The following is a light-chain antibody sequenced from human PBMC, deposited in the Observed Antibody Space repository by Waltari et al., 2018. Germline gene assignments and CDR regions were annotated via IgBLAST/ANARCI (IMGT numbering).Light chain of an antibody. J-gene: IGLJ3*02. CDR1: SSDVGGYNS. CDR3: GSYADTSTWV. Sequence: QSVLTQPPSASGSPGQSVTIPCTGSSSDVGGYNSVSWYQRHPGKAPKLMIYDVNKRPSCVPDRFSGSKSGNTASLTVSGLQVEDEGDYYCGSYADTSTWVFGGGTSLTVL. V-gene: IGLV2-8*01. CDR2: DVN.